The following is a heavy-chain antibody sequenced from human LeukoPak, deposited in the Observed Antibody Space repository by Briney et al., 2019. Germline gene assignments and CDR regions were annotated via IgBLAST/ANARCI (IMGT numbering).Heavy chain of an antibody. CDR2: ISYDGSNK. V-gene: IGHV3-30*18. CDR1: GFTFSSYG. J-gene: IGHJ6*02. D-gene: IGHD2-15*01. CDR3: AKGYCSGGSCYGLGYYYYYGMDV. Sequence: PGRSLRLSCAASGFTFSSYGMHWVRQAPGKGLEWVAVISYDGSNKCYADSVKGRFTISRDNSKNTLYLQMNSLRAEDTAVYYCAKGYCSGGSCYGLGYYYYYGMDVWGQGTTVTVSS.